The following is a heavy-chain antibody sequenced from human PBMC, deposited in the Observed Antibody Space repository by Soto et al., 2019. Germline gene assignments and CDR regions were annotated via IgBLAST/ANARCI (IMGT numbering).Heavy chain of an antibody. CDR1: GGSISSSNW. V-gene: IGHV4-4*02. D-gene: IGHD3-10*01. CDR3: AREGKYYYGSGSHRYYYYGMDV. CDR2: IYHSGST. Sequence: SETLSLTCAVSGGSISSSNWWSWVRQPPGKGLEWIGEIYHSGSTNYNPSLKSRVTISVDKSKNQFSLKLSSVTAADTAVYYCAREGKYYYGSGSHRYYYYGMDVWGQGTTVTVSS. J-gene: IGHJ6*02.